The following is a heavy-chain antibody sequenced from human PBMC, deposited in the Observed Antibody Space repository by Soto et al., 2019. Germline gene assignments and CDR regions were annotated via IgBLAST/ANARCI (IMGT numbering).Heavy chain of an antibody. J-gene: IGHJ6*02. D-gene: IGHD2-2*02. CDR1: GFTFSSYW. V-gene: IGHV3-7*03. CDR2: IKQDGSEK. CDR3: ARDVVIVPAAIIHAYYCYYGMDV. Sequence: GGSLRLSCAASGFTFSSYWMSWVRQAPGKGLEWVANIKQDGSEKYYVGSVKGRFTISRDNAKNSLYLQMNSLRAEDTAVYYCARDVVIVPAAIIHAYYCYYGMDVWGQGTTVTVSS.